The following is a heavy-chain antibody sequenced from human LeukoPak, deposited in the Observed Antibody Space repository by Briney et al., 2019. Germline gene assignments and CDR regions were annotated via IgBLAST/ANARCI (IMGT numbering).Heavy chain of an antibody. D-gene: IGHD2-15*01. CDR1: GFTFSSYA. CDR3: ARHYCSGGSCYYYYYGMDV. Sequence: GGSLRLSCAASGFTFSSYAMSWVRQAPGKGLEWVSVIYSGGSTYYADSVKGRFTISRDNSKNTLYLQMNSLRAEDTAVYYCARHYCSGGSCYYYYYGMDVWGQGTTVTVSS. J-gene: IGHJ6*02. CDR2: IYSGGST. V-gene: IGHV3-66*04.